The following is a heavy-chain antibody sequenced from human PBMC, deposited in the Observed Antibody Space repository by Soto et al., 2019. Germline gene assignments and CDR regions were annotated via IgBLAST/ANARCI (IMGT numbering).Heavy chain of an antibody. CDR2: IWYDGSNK. CDR3: ERDLIEAVAAPHYYYYYGMDV. V-gene: IGHV3-33*01. D-gene: IGHD6-19*01. J-gene: IGHJ6*02. CDR1: GFTFSSYG. Sequence: QVQLVESGGGVVQPGRSLRLSCAASGFTFSSYGMHWVRQAPGKGLEWVAVIWYDGSNKYYADSVKGRFTISRDNSKNTLYLQMNSLRAEDTAVYYCERDLIEAVAAPHYYYYYGMDVWGQGTTVTVSS.